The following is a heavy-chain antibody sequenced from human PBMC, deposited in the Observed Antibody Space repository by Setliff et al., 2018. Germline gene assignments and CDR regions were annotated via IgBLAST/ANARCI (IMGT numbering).Heavy chain of an antibody. D-gene: IGHD2-15*01. Sequence: GASVKVSCKASGGTFTKYGISWVRQAPGQGLEWMGGIIPILGIANYAQKFQGRVTITADESTSTAYMELSSLRSEDTAVYYCARVRDCSGDICHRGFNHYMDVWGKGTSVTVSS. V-gene: IGHV1-69*10. J-gene: IGHJ6*03. CDR1: GGTFTKYG. CDR2: IIPILGIA. CDR3: ARVRDCSGDICHRGFNHYMDV.